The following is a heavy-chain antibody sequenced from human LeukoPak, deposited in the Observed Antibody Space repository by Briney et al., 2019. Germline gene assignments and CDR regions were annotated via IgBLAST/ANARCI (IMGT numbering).Heavy chain of an antibody. J-gene: IGHJ4*02. Sequence: GGSLRLSCAASGFTFRSFAMSWVRQAPGKGLEWVSTISGSGGSTNCADSVKGRFTFSRDNSKNTLSLQMNSLRVEDTAVYYCTKDLPDYGDYIEGYWGQGTLVTVSS. CDR1: GFTFRSFA. CDR2: ISGSGGST. CDR3: TKDLPDYGDYIEGY. V-gene: IGHV3-23*01. D-gene: IGHD4-17*01.